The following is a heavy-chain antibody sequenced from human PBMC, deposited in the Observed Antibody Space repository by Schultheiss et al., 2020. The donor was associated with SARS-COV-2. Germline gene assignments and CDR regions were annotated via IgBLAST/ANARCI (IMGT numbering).Heavy chain of an antibody. Sequence: SETLSLTCTVSGGSISSGSYYWSWIRQPAGKGLEWIGRIYTSGSTDYNPSLKSRVTISVDTSKNQFSLKLSSVTAADTAVYYCARGGHPLSNWFDPWGQGTLVTVAS. D-gene: IGHD3-16*01. CDR2: IYTSGST. CDR3: ARGGHPLSNWFDP. CDR1: GGSISSGSYY. V-gene: IGHV4-61*02. J-gene: IGHJ5*02.